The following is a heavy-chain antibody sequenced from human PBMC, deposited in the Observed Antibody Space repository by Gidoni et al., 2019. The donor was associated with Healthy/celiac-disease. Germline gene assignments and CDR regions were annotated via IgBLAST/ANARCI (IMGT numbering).Heavy chain of an antibody. J-gene: IGHJ3*02. D-gene: IGHD2-15*01. CDR1: GFTFSSYG. CDR3: SRVAPDAFDI. V-gene: IGHV3-33*01. CDR2: IWYDGSNK. Sequence: QVQLVASGGGVVQHGRSLRLSCAASGFTFSSYGMHWVRQAPGKGLALVAVIWYDGSNKYYADSVKGRFTISRDNSKNTLYLQMNSLRAEDTALYYCSRVAPDAFDIWGQGTMVTVSS.